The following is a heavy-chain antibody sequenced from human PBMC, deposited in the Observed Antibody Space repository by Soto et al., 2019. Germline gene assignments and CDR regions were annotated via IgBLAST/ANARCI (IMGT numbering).Heavy chain of an antibody. CDR1: GGSISSSSYY. V-gene: IGHV4-39*01. J-gene: IGHJ3*02. CDR2: IYYSGST. D-gene: IGHD4-17*01. CDR3: ARHRGPYGDGAVDI. Sequence: SETLSLTCTVSGGSISSSSYYWGWIRQPPGKGLEWIGSIYYSGSTYYNPSLKSRVTISVDTSKNQFSLKLSSVTAADTAVYYCARHRGPYGDGAVDIWGQGTMVTVS.